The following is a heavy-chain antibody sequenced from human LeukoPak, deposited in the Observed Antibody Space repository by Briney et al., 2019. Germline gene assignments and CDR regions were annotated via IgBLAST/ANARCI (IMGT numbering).Heavy chain of an antibody. CDR1: GFTFSSYG. V-gene: IGHV3-30*02. J-gene: IGHJ4*02. CDR3: AKSGAELYFDY. CDR2: IRYDGSNA. Sequence: AGRSLRPSCAASGFTFSSYGMHWVRQAPRKGLEWVSFIRYDGSNAYYADSVRGRFTISRDNSKNTLYLQMNSLRAEDTAVYYCAKSGAELYFDYWGQGTLVTVSS. D-gene: IGHD1-14*01.